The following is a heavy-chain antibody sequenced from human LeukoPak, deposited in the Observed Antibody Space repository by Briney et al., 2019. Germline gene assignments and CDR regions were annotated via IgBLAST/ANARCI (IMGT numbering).Heavy chain of an antibody. CDR3: ARVDCSSTSCYKPDAFDI. CDR2: INHSGST. J-gene: IGHJ3*02. Sequence: SETLSLTCAVYGGSFSGYYWSWIRQPPGKGLEWIGEINHSGSTNYNPSLKSRVTISVDTFKNQFSLKLSSVTAADTAVYYCARVDCSSTSCYKPDAFDIWGQGTMVTVSS. V-gene: IGHV4-34*01. CDR1: GGSFSGYY. D-gene: IGHD2-2*02.